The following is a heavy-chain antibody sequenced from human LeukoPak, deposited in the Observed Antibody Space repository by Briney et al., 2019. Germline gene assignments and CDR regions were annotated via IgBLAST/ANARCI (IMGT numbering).Heavy chain of an antibody. J-gene: IGHJ4*02. Sequence: PGGSLRLSCAASGFTFSSYSMNWVRQAPGKGLEWVSFIGSSSSYIYYADSVKGRFTISRDNAKNSLYLQMNSLRAEDTAVYYCARVVGATKGSLFDYWGQGTLVTVSS. CDR3: ARVVGATKGSLFDY. V-gene: IGHV3-21*01. CDR2: IGSSSSYI. D-gene: IGHD1-26*01. CDR1: GFTFSSYS.